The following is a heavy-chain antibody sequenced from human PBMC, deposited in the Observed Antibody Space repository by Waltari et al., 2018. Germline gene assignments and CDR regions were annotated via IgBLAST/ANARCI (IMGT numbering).Heavy chain of an antibody. CDR1: GFTVSSNY. Sequence: EVQLVESGGGLIQPGGSLRLSCAASGFTVSSNYMSWVRQAPGKGLEWVSVIYSGGSTYYADSVKGRFTIARDNSKNTLYLQMNSLRAEDTAVYYFARAVPPPTVVTPYYFDYWGQGTLVTVSS. CDR2: IYSGGST. V-gene: IGHV3-53*01. J-gene: IGHJ4*02. D-gene: IGHD4-17*01. CDR3: ARAVPPPTVVTPYYFDY.